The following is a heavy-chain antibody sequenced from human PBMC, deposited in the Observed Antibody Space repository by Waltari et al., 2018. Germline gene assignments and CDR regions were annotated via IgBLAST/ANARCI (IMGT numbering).Heavy chain of an antibody. V-gene: IGHV3-13*01. CDR3: ARDRGLYGMDV. J-gene: IGHJ6*02. Sequence: EVQLLESGGGLVQRGGSLRLSWAAAGFNFSSYDRSWVRQATGKGLEWVSAIGTAGDTYYPGSVKGRFTISRENAKNSLYLQMNNLRAGDTAVYYCARDRGLYGMDVWGQGTTVTVSS. CDR1: GFNFSSYD. CDR2: IGTAGDT.